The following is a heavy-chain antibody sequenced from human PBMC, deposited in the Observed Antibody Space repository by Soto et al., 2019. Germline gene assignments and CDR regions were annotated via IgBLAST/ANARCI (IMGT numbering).Heavy chain of an antibody. CDR1: GYSFTSYW. CDR2: IYPGDSDT. D-gene: IGHD1-26*01. V-gene: IGHV5-51*01. J-gene: IGHJ5*02. Sequence: PGESLKISCKGSGYSFTSYWIGWVRQMPGKGLEWMGIIYPGDSDTRYSPSFQGQVTISADKSISTAYLQWSSLKASDTAMYYCARQNSGSYGLNWFDPWGQGTLVTVSS. CDR3: ARQNSGSYGLNWFDP.